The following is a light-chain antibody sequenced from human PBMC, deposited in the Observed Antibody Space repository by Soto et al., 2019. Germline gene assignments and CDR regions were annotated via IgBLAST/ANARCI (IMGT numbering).Light chain of an antibody. CDR3: SSHTISSTLVV. J-gene: IGLJ2*01. V-gene: IGLV2-14*03. Sequence: QSVLTQPASVSGSPGQSITISSTGTSSDVGGYNYVSWYQHHPGKAPKLMIFDVSYRPSGVSNRFSGSKSGNTASLTISGLQAEDEADYYCSSHTISSTLVVFGGGTKLTVL. CDR1: SSDVGGYNY. CDR2: DVS.